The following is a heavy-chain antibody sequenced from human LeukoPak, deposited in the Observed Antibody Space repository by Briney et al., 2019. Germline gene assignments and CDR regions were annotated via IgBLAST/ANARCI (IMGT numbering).Heavy chain of an antibody. CDR3: ARDKGEYDILTGNDAFDI. J-gene: IGHJ3*02. CDR1: GFTFSSYE. Sequence: GGSLRLSCAASGFTFSSYEMNWVRQAPGKGLEWVSYISSSGSTIYYADSVKGRFTISRDNAKNSLYLQMNSLRAEDSAVYYCARDKGEYDILTGNDAFDIWGQGTMVTVSS. V-gene: IGHV3-48*03. D-gene: IGHD3-9*01. CDR2: ISSSGSTI.